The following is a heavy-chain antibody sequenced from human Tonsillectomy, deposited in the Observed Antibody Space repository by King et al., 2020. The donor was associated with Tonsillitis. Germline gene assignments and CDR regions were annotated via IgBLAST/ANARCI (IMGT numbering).Heavy chain of an antibody. Sequence: VQLVESVGGLVQPGGSLKLSCAASGFTFSGSAMHWVRQASGKGLEWVGRIRTKANSYATAYAASVKGRFTISRDDSKNTAYLQMSSLKTEDAAVYYCTTVYIVAHDAFDMWGQGTRSPSLQ. D-gene: IGHD5-12*01. CDR1: GFTFSGSA. V-gene: IGHV3-73*02. CDR3: TTVYIVAHDAFDM. CDR2: IRTKANSYAT. J-gene: IGHJ3*02.